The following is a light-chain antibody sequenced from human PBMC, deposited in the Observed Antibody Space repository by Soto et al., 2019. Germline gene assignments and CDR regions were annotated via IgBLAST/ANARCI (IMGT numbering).Light chain of an antibody. J-gene: IGLJ1*01. CDR1: SSDVGGYNY. V-gene: IGLV2-14*01. Sequence: QSVLTHPASVSGSPGQSITISCTGTSSDVGGYNYVSWYQQHPGKAPKLMIYEVSNRPSGVSNRFSGSKSGNTASLTISGLQAEDEADYYCSSYTRSSIYVFGTGTKVTXL. CDR2: EVS. CDR3: SSYTRSSIYV.